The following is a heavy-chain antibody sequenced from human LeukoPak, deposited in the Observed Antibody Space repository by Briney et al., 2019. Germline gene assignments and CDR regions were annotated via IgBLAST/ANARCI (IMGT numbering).Heavy chain of an antibody. J-gene: IGHJ4*02. CDR2: ISSDESST. CDR1: GFTFSSYW. CDR3: AREGSGWYYFDY. V-gene: IGHV3-74*01. D-gene: IGHD6-19*01. Sequence: PGGSLRLSCAASGFTFSSYWMHWVRHAPGKGLVWVSRISSDESSTRYADSVKGRFTISRANAKSTLYLQMNSLRAEDTAVYYCAREGSGWYYFDYWGQGTLVTVSS.